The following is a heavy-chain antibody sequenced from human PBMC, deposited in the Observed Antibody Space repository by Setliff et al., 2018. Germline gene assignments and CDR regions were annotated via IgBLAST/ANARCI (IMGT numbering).Heavy chain of an antibody. D-gene: IGHD1-20*01. V-gene: IGHV4-39*01. J-gene: IGHJ6*03. CDR3: ARQSNWNRLAYYYRDV. CDR2: IYYSGGT. Sequence: SETLSLTCTVSGGPISSDNCFWGWIRQPPGKGLEWIASIYYSGGTYYHPSLTSRVTISIDTSRNLFSLGLTPVTAAAPAFYYCARQSNWNRLAYYYRDVVGKGTTVTVS. CDR1: GGPISSDNCF.